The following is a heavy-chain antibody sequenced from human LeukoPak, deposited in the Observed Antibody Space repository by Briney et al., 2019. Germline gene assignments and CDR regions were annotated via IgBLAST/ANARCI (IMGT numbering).Heavy chain of an antibody. CDR1: GFTFSSYA. D-gene: IGHD5-12*01. J-gene: IGHJ4*02. Sequence: RPGGSLRLSCAASGFTFSSYAMHWVRQAPGKGLEWVAVISYDGSNKYYADSVKGRFTISRDNSKNTLYLQMNSLRAEDTAVYYCARGLAGWLRYPADYWGQGTLVTVSS. V-gene: IGHV3-30-3*01. CDR2: ISYDGSNK. CDR3: ARGLAGWLRYPADY.